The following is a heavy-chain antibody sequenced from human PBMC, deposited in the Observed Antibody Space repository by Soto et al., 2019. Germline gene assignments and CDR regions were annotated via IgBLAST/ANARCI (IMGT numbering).Heavy chain of an antibody. CDR1: GYTFTSYA. CDR3: ASSYSNYALIDYYYYGMDV. V-gene: IGHV1-3*01. D-gene: IGHD4-4*01. Sequence: ASVKVSCKASGYTFTSYAMNWVRQAPGQRLEWMGWINAGNGNTKYSQKFQGRVTITRDTSASTAYMELSSLRSEDTAVYYCASSYSNYALIDYYYYGMDVWRQGTTVTVSS. CDR2: INAGNGNT. J-gene: IGHJ6*02.